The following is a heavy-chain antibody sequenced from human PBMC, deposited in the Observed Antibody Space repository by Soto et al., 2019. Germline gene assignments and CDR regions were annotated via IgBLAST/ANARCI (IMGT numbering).Heavy chain of an antibody. Sequence: QVTVKESGPVLVKPTETLTLTCTVSGFSLSNAGLGVSWIRQPPGKALQWLAHIFSNDEKSYSTSLKSRLTITKDTSKSRVVLIMTYMDPVETATHYSASTYSTSWDWFDPWGQGTLVTVSS. CDR1: GFSLSNAGLG. CDR2: IFSNDEK. V-gene: IGHV2-26*04. CDR3: ASTYSTSWDWFDP. D-gene: IGHD2-2*01. J-gene: IGHJ5*02.